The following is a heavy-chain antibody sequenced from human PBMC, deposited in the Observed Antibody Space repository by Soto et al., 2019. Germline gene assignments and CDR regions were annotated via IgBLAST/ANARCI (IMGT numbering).Heavy chain of an antibody. CDR3: ARDPGDDFWNGSVFRGIDY. CDR1: DFTIDSSL. D-gene: IGHD3-3*01. CDR2: IKQDGSEK. Sequence: PEGSLWLACASSDFTIDSSLRISAGQAPGKGLEWVANIKQDGSEKYYVDSVKGRFTISRDNAKNALYLQMNSLRAEDTAVYYCARDPGDDFWNGSVFRGIDYWGQEALVTVSS. V-gene: IGHV3-7*01. J-gene: IGHJ4*02.